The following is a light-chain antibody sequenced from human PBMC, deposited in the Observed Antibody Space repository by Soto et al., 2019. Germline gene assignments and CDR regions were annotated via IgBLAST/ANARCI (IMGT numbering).Light chain of an antibody. CDR1: SSDVGGYNY. J-gene: IGLJ1*01. CDR3: CSYAGSYTLPHV. Sequence: QSALTQPRSVSGSPGQSVTISCTGTSSDVGGYNYVSWYQQHPGKAPKLMIYDVSKRPSGVPDRFSGSKSGNTASLTISGLQAEDEADYYCCSYAGSYTLPHVFGTGTKLTVL. CDR2: DVS. V-gene: IGLV2-11*01.